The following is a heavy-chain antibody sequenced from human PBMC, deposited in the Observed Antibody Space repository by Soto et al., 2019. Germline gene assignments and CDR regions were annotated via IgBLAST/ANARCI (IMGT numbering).Heavy chain of an antibody. CDR1: GGTFSSYA. Sequence: GASVKVSCKASGGTFSSYAISWVRQAPGQGLEWMGGIIPIFGTANYAQKFQGRVTITADESTSTAYMELSSLRSEDTAVYYCARVPNYYDPSGAVDYWGQGTLVTVSS. D-gene: IGHD3-22*01. CDR2: IIPIFGTA. CDR3: ARVPNYYDPSGAVDY. V-gene: IGHV1-69*13. J-gene: IGHJ4*02.